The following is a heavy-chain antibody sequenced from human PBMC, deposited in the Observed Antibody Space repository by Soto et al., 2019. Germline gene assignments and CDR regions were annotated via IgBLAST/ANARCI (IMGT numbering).Heavy chain of an antibody. J-gene: IGHJ6*02. Sequence: QVQLQESGPGLVKPSETLSLTCTVSGGSISSYYWSWIRQPPGKGLEWIGYIYYSGSTNYNPSLKSRFTKSVDTSKNQFSLKLSSVTAADTAVYYWAREGLTGTIGLYYYYGMDVWGQGTTVTVSS. CDR3: AREGLTGTIGLYYYYGMDV. D-gene: IGHD1-7*01. CDR2: IYYSGST. V-gene: IGHV4-59*01. CDR1: GGSISSYY.